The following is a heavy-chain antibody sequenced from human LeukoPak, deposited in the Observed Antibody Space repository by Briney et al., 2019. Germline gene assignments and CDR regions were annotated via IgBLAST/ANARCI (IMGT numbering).Heavy chain of an antibody. CDR1: GGSISSYY. CDR2: IYYSGST. V-gene: IGHV4-59*01. Sequence: SETLSLTCTVSGGSISSYYWSWIRQPPGKGLEWIGYIYYSGSTNYNPSLKSRVTISVDTSKKQFSLTLSSVTAADTAVYYCARVKGVRFLEWLLKGGYYYMDVWGKGTTVTVSS. CDR3: ARVKGVRFLEWLLKGGYYYMDV. D-gene: IGHD3-3*01. J-gene: IGHJ6*03.